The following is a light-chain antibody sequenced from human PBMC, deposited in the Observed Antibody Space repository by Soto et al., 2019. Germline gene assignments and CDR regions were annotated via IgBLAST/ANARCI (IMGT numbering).Light chain of an antibody. CDR2: KAS. Sequence: DIQMPQSPSTLSASVGHRVTITCRASQSISSWLSWYQQKKVKAPKLLIYKASSLESGVTSRFSGSGSSTEITLNISSLQPDDFATYYCQKYNNYQYTFGQGTKLEIK. CDR1: QSISSW. J-gene: IGKJ2*01. V-gene: IGKV1-5*03. CDR3: QKYNNYQYT.